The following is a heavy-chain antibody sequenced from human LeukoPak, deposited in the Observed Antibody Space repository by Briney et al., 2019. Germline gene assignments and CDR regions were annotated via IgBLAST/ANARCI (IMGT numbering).Heavy chain of an antibody. J-gene: IGHJ5*02. CDR1: GGSISSSSYY. CDR3: ARLGLRWPPKYNWFDP. Sequence: SETLSLTCTVSGGSISSSSYYWGWLRQPPGKGLEWIGSIYYSGSTYYNPSLKRRVTISVDTSKHQCPLKLSSVAAADTAVYYFARLGLRWPPKYNWFDPWRQGTLVTVSS. V-gene: IGHV4-39*01. D-gene: IGHD4-23*01. CDR2: IYYSGST.